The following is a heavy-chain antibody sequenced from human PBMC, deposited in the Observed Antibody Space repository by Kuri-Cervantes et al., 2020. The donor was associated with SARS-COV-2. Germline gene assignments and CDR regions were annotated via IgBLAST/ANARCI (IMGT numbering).Heavy chain of an antibody. CDR2: INHSGST. Sequence: SETLSLTCTVSGGSISSHYWSWIRQPPGKGLEWIGEINHSGSTNYNPSLKSRVTISVDTSKNQFSLKLSSVTAADTAVYYCARGLYTITIFGVVITPPDYWGQGTLVTVSS. J-gene: IGHJ4*02. D-gene: IGHD3-3*01. CDR3: ARGLYTITIFGVVITPPDY. V-gene: IGHV4-34*01. CDR1: GGSISSHY.